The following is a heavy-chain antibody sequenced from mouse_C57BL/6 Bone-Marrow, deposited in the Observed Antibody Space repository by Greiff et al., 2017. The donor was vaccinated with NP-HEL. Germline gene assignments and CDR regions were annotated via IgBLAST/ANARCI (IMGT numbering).Heavy chain of an antibody. CDR1: GYTFTNYW. CDR3: ARENYGSSHYYYFDY. V-gene: IGHV1-63*01. CDR2: IYPGGGYP. D-gene: IGHD1-1*01. Sequence: QVQLQQSGAELVRPGTSVKMSCKASGYTFTNYWIGWAKQRPGHGLEWIGDIYPGGGYPNYNEKFKGKATLTADKSSSTAYMQFSSLTSKDSAIYYCARENYGSSHYYYFDYWGQGTTLTVSS. J-gene: IGHJ2*01.